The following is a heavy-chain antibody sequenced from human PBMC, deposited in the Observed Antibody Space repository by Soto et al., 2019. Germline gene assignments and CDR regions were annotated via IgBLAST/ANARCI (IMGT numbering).Heavy chain of an antibody. CDR1: GFTFSDYY. V-gene: IGHV3-11*05. Sequence: QVQLVESGGGLVKPGGSLRLSCAASGFTFSDYYMSWIRQAPGKGLEWVSYISSSSSYTNYADSVKGRFTISRDNAKNSMYLQMNSLRAEDTAVYYCARFPTGSGDTNFDYWGQGTLVTVSS. CDR3: ARFPTGSGDTNFDY. D-gene: IGHD3-10*01. CDR2: ISSSSSYT. J-gene: IGHJ4*02.